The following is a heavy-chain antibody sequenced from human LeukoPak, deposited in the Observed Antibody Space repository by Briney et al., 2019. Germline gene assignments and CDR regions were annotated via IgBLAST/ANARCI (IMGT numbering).Heavy chain of an antibody. J-gene: IGHJ4*02. CDR1: GFTFSSYA. CDR2: ISGSGGST. Sequence: GGSLRLSCAASGFTFSSYAMSWVRQAPGKGLEWVSAISGSGGSTYYADSVKGRFTISRDNSKNTLYLQMNSLRAEDTAVYYCAKLVSYCSSTSCPHPYFDYWGQGTLVTVSS. CDR3: AKLVSYCSSTSCPHPYFDY. V-gene: IGHV3-23*01. D-gene: IGHD2-2*01.